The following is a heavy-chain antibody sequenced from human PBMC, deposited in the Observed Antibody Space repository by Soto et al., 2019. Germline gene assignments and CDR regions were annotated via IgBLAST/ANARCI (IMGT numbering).Heavy chain of an antibody. D-gene: IGHD2-21*02. J-gene: IGHJ5*02. V-gene: IGHV1-18*04. CDR3: ARVSPHIVVVPACGGDCYSNWFDP. CDR2: ISAYNGNT. CDR1: GYTFTSYG. Sequence: ASVKVSCKASGYTFTSYGISWVRQAPGQGLEWMGWISAYNGNTNYAQKLQGRVTMTTDTSTSTAYMELRSLRSDDTAVYYCARVSPHIVVVPACGGDCYSNWFDPWGQGTLVTVPS.